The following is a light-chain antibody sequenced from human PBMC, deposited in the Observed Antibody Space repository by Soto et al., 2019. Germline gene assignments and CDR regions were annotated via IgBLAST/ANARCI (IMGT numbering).Light chain of an antibody. CDR3: QQYGGSPRK. CDR1: QSVSSSS. Sequence: ELVLTQSPGTLSLSPGARATLSFRASQSVSSSSLAWYQQRRGQAPRLLIHDASSMATGIPDRFSGSGSGTDFTLTISRLEPEDFAVYYCQQYGGSPRKFGQGTKVEVK. CDR2: DAS. J-gene: IGKJ1*01. V-gene: IGKV3-20*01.